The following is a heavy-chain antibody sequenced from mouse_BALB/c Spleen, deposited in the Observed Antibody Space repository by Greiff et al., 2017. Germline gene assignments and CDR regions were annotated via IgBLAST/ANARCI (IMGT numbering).Heavy chain of an antibody. CDR2: ISSGGST. V-gene: IGHV5-6-5*01. CDR1: GFTFSSYG. J-gene: IGHJ2*01. Sequence: EVQGVESGGDLVKPGGSLKLSCAASGFTFSSYGMSWVRQTPDKRLEWVATISSGGSTYYPDSVKGRFTISRDNARNILYLQMSSLRSEDTAMYYCARGREGFFDYWGQGTTLTVSS. CDR3: ARGREGFFDY.